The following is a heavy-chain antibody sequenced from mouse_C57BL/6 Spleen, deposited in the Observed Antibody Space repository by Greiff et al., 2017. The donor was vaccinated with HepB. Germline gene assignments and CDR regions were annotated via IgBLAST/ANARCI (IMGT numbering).Heavy chain of an antibody. Sequence: EVMLVESGGGLVQPGGSMKLSCAASGFTFSDAWMDWVRQSPEKGLEWVAEIRNKANNHATYYAESVKGRFTISRDDSKSSFYLQMHSLTAEDTVIYYYTRRGTLSFDVWGTGTTVTVSS. CDR1: GFTFSDAW. D-gene: IGHD5-1*01. V-gene: IGHV6-6*01. J-gene: IGHJ1*03. CDR3: TRRGTLSFDV. CDR2: IRNKANNHAT.